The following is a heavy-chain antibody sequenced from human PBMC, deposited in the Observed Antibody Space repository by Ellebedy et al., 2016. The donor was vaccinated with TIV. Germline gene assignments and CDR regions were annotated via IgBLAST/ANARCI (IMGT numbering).Heavy chain of an antibody. Sequence: PGGSLRLSCAASGFTFSSYWMHWVRQAPGKGLVWVSRINSDGISTSYADSVKGRFTISRDNAKNTLSLQMNSLRAEDTAVYYCARGDRAGTTRLVDYWGQGTLVTVSS. CDR1: GFTFSSYW. CDR3: ARGDRAGTTRLVDY. CDR2: INSDGIST. V-gene: IGHV3-74*01. J-gene: IGHJ4*02. D-gene: IGHD1-7*01.